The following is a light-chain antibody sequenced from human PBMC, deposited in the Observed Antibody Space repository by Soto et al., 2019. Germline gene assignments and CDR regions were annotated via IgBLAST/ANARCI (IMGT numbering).Light chain of an antibody. J-gene: IGKJ1*01. CDR2: SAS. CDR1: HSISSY. V-gene: IGKV1-39*01. Sequence: DIQMTQSPSSLSASVGDRATIXXRASHSISSYVSWYQQKPGTAPQIXCDSASSLDRGGPSMFSGSGAGTDFTLTISSLQPDDFATYYCQHYNSYSEAFGQGTKVDNK. CDR3: QHYNSYSEA.